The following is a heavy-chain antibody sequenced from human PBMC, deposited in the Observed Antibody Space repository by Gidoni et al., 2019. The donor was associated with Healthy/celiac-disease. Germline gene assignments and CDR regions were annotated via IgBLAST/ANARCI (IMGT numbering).Heavy chain of an antibody. CDR2: IKQDGREK. CDR3: ARGYYDFWSGNFYMDV. V-gene: IGHV3-7*04. J-gene: IGHJ6*03. D-gene: IGHD3-3*01. CDR1: GFAFRSYW. Sequence: EVQLVVSGGVLVQPVGSLRLSCASSGFAFRSYWMRWVRQAPGKGLEWVVNIKQDGREKYYVDSVKGRFTISRDNAKNSLYLQMNSLRAEDTAVYYCARGYYDFWSGNFYMDVWGKGTTVTVSS.